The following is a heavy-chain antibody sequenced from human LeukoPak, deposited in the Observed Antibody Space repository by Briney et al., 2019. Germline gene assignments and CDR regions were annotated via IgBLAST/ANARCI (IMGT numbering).Heavy chain of an antibody. Sequence: GGSLRLSCAASGFTFSDYYMSWIRQAPGKGLEWVSYISSSGSTIYYTDSVKGRFTISRDNAKNSLYLQMNSLRAEDTAVYYCASGEFYYYYGMDVWGQGTTVTVSS. CDR3: ASGEFYYYYGMDV. V-gene: IGHV3-11*01. CDR2: ISSSGSTI. D-gene: IGHD3-10*01. CDR1: GFTFSDYY. J-gene: IGHJ6*02.